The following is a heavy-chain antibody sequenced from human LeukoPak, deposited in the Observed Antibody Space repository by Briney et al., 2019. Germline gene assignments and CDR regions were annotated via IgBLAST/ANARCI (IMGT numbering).Heavy chain of an antibody. D-gene: IGHD3-9*01. CDR2: ISYSGST. CDR3: ARTVTGYSKVDY. CDR1: GGSISSYY. V-gene: IGHV4-59*08. Sequence: SETLSLTCSVSGGSISSYYWSWIRQPPGRGLEWIGYISYSGSTNHNPALKSRVTISADTSRNQFSLKLSSVTAADTAVYYCARTVTGYSKVDYWGQGTLVTVSS. J-gene: IGHJ4*02.